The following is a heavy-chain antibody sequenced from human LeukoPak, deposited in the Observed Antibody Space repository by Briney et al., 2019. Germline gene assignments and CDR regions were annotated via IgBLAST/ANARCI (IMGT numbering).Heavy chain of an antibody. Sequence: ASVKVSCKASGYSFTSNYIHWVRQAPGQGLEWMGMIYPRDGSTSFAQKFQGRVTVTRDTSTSTVHMELSGLRSEDTAVYYCARDQEAFDYWGQGTLVTVSS. J-gene: IGHJ4*02. CDR1: GYSFTSNY. V-gene: IGHV1-46*01. CDR2: IYPRDGST. CDR3: ARDQEAFDY.